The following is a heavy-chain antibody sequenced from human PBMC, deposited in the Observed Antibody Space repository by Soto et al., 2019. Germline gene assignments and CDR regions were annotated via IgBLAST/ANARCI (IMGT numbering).Heavy chain of an antibody. J-gene: IGHJ4*02. D-gene: IGHD6-6*01. CDR3: VKDRETGASIAARPHFDY. Sequence: GGSQILSCSASGFNFRSYAMHWVRQAPGKGLEYVSAISSNGGSTYYADSVKGRFTISRDNSKNTLYLQMSSLRAEDTAVYYCVKDRETGASIAARPHFDYWGQGTLVTVSS. V-gene: IGHV3-64D*08. CDR2: ISSNGGST. CDR1: GFNFRSYA.